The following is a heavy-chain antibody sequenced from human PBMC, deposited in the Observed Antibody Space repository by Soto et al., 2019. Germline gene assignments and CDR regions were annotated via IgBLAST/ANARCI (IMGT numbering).Heavy chain of an antibody. CDR3: ARDPPRAAIFDY. V-gene: IGHV3-21*01. J-gene: IGHJ4*02. D-gene: IGHD6-25*01. CDR1: GFTFSSYS. CDR2: ISSSSSYI. Sequence: GGSLRLSCAASGFTFSSYSMNWVRQAPGKGLEWVSSISSSSSYIYYADSVKGRFTISRDNAKNSLYLQMNSLRAEDTAVYYCARDPPRAAIFDYWGQGTLVTVSS.